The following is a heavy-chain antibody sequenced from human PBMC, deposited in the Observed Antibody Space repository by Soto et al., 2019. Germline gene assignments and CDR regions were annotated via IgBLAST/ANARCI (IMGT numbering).Heavy chain of an antibody. CDR1: GFTFSNAW. D-gene: IGHD2-21*02. J-gene: IGHJ4*02. Sequence: GGSLRLSCAASGFTFSNAWMNWVRQAPGKGLEWVGRIKSKTDGGTTDYAAPVKGRFTISRDDSKNTLYLQMNSLKTEDTAVYYCTTDYCLSISGGDCYSLPFDYWGQGTLVTVSS. CDR3: TTDYCLSISGGDCYSLPFDY. V-gene: IGHV3-15*07. CDR2: IKSKTDGGTT.